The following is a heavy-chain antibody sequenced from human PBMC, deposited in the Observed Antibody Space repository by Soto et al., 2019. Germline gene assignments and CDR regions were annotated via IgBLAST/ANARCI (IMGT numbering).Heavy chain of an antibody. CDR2: IDWDDDK. CDR1: GFSLSTSGMC. Sequence: CPTLVNPTQTLTLTCTFSGFSLSTSGMCVSWIRQPPGKALEWLALIDWDDDKYYSTSLKTRLTISKDTSKNQVVLTMTNMDPVDTATYYCARATGSGYYSDYYYYGMDVWGQGTTVTVSS. V-gene: IGHV2-70*01. J-gene: IGHJ6*02. CDR3: ARATGSGYYSDYYYYGMDV. D-gene: IGHD3-22*01.